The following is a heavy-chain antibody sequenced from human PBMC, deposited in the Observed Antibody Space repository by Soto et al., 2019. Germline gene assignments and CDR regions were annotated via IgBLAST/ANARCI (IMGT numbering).Heavy chain of an antibody. Sequence: ASVKVSCKASGGTFGNYGISWLRQAPGQGLEWMGGTIPIFDTPHYGQKFRDRVTITADATSTAYMELTRLTSEDTATYYCARDRADGPGTKYNWFDSWGQGTLVTVSS. CDR3: ARDRADGPGTKYNWFDS. V-gene: IGHV1-69*13. J-gene: IGHJ5*01. D-gene: IGHD3-10*01. CDR2: TIPIFDTP. CDR1: GGTFGNYG.